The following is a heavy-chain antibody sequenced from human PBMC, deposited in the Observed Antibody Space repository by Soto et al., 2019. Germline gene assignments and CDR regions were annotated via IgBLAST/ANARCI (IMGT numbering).Heavy chain of an antibody. CDR1: GFSLSTSGVG. CDR3: ARTYCSGGSCYFPAKNWFDP. D-gene: IGHD2-15*01. Sequence: QITLKESGPTLVKPTQTLTLTCTFSGFSLSTSGVGVGWIRQPPGKALEWLALIYWDDDKRYSPSLKSRLTITKDTSKNQVVLTMTNMDPVDTATYYCARTYCSGGSCYFPAKNWFDPWGQGTLVTLSS. J-gene: IGHJ5*02. V-gene: IGHV2-5*02. CDR2: IYWDDDK.